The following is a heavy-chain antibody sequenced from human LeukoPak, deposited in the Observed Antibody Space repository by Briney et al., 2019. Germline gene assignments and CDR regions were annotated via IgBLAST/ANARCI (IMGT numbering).Heavy chain of an antibody. CDR3: VRESSPLIQYWPGDTYYYMDV. CDR1: RLHDASYS. V-gene: IGHV3-48*01. D-gene: IGHD1-26*01. Sequence: QPGGSLRLSCVGSRLHDASYSVNWVRRAPGKGLEWISHIWSAGDGIWYADSVKGRFTISRDSAKKSLYLQMDSLSPEDTSVYYCVRESSPLIQYWPGDTYYYMDVWGTGTAVAVSS. CDR2: IWSAGDGI. J-gene: IGHJ6*03.